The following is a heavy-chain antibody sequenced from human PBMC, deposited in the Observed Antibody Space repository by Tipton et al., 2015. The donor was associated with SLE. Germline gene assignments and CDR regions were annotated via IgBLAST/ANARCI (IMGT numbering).Heavy chain of an antibody. Sequence: SLRLSCAASGFTFDDYAMHWVRQAPGKGLEWVSGISWNSGSIGYADSVKGRFTISRDNAKNSLYLQMNSLRAEDTALYYCAKVGYSSSWYYVDYWGQGTLVTVSP. D-gene: IGHD6-13*01. V-gene: IGHV3-9*01. CDR2: ISWNSGSI. J-gene: IGHJ4*02. CDR3: AKVGYSSSWYYVDY. CDR1: GFTFDDYA.